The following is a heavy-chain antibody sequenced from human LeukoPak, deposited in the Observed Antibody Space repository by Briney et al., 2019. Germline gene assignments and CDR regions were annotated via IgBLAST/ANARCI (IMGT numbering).Heavy chain of an antibody. J-gene: IGHJ4*02. V-gene: IGHV4-59*01. CDR2: IYYSGST. D-gene: IGHD3-3*01. CDR3: ARGFWEAYFDY. Sequence: SETLSLTCTVSGGSISSYYWSWIRQPPGRGLEWIGYIYYSGSTNYNPSLKSRVTISVDTSKNQFSLKLSSVTAADTAVYYCARGFWEAYFDYWGQGTLVTVSS. CDR1: GGSISSYY.